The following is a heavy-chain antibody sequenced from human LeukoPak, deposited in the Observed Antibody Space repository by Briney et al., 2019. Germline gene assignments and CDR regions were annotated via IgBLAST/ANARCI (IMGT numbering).Heavy chain of an antibody. CDR3: ARDTTYGAADI. CDR2: INPDGSVF. V-gene: IGHV3-7*05. J-gene: IGHJ3*02. D-gene: IGHD4-17*01. CDR1: GFIFSTSW. Sequence: GGSLRLSCEASGFIFSTSWMYWVRQAPGKGLQWVADINPDGSVFYYVDSVKGRFTISRDNARNTLYLQMNSLRDEDTAMYYCARDTTYGAADIWGQGTVVTVTS.